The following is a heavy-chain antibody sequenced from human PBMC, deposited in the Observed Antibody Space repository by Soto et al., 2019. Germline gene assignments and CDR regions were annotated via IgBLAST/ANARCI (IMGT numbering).Heavy chain of an antibody. CDR1: GFTFSSNY. Sequence: EVQLVESGGGLVQPGGSLRLSCAASGFTFSSNYMTWVRQAPGKGLEWVSLIQSGGRTYYAGSVKCRFTISSDNSKNTLFLQMNSLRVEDTAVYYGARDDVHCSGGRCDGVPMDVWGKGTMVTVSS. V-gene: IGHV3-66*01. CDR3: ARDDVHCSGGRCDGVPMDV. CDR2: IQSGGRT. J-gene: IGHJ6*03. D-gene: IGHD2-15*01.